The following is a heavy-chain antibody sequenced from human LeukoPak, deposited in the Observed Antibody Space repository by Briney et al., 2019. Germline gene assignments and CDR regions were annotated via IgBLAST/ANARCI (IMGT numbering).Heavy chain of an antibody. V-gene: IGHV1-2*02. D-gene: IGHD1-26*01. Sequence: ASVKVSCKASGYTFTGYYMHWVRQAPGQGLEWMGWINPNSGGTNYAQKFQGRVTMTRDTSISTAYMELSGLRSDDTAVYYCARDRASLRTFDYWGQGTLVTVSS. CDR2: INPNSGGT. CDR1: GYTFTGYY. CDR3: ARDRASLRTFDY. J-gene: IGHJ4*02.